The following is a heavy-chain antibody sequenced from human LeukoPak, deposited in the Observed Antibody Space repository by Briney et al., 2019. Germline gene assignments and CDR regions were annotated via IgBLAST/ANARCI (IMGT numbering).Heavy chain of an antibody. J-gene: IGHJ4*02. CDR2: IIPILGIA. CDR3: ARGTEALGALDY. D-gene: IGHD1-26*01. V-gene: IGHV1-69*02. CDR1: VGTFSSYT. Sequence: SVKVSCKASVGTFSSYTISWVRQAPGQGLEWMGRIIPILGIANYAQKFQGRVTITADKSTSTAYMELSSLRSEDTAVYYCARGTEALGALDYWGQGTLVTVSS.